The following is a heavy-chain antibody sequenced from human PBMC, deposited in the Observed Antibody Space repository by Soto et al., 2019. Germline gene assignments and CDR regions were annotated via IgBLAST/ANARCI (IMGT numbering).Heavy chain of an antibody. CDR1: GDTISTGGYT. Sequence: SETLSLTCDVSGDTISTGGYTWAWIRQPPGKALEWIGETYHSGNPYYNPSLKSRVTMSVDKSNNQVSLRVTSVTAADTAVYYCARSPSSSGYYYYFDYWGQGALVTVSS. V-gene: IGHV4-30-2*01. CDR2: TYHSGNP. CDR3: ARSPSSSGYYYYFDY. J-gene: IGHJ4*02. D-gene: IGHD3-22*01.